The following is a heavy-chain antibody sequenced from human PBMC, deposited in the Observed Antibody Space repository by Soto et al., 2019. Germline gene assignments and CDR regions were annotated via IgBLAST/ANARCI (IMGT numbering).Heavy chain of an antibody. CDR1: GGSFSGYS. V-gene: IGHV4-34*01. CDR3: ARGLFSENSYSGGWYYFDS. CDR2: INHSGSS. D-gene: IGHD1-26*01. Sequence: QVQLQQWGAGLLKPSETLSLTCAVNGGSFSGYSWTWIRQSPGKGLEWIGQINHSGSSIYSPSLKSRVTISLINSKNQFSLELTSVTAADAAVYLCARGLFSENSYSGGWYYFDSWGQGTRVAVSS. J-gene: IGHJ4*02.